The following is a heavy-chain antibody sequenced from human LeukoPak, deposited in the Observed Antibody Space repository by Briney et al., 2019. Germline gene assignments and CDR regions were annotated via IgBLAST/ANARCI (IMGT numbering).Heavy chain of an antibody. V-gene: IGHV3-30*03. D-gene: IGHD6-19*01. CDR3: AREPTQGYSSGWYFHGMDV. Sequence: PGRSLRLSCAASGFTFSSYGMHWVRQAPGKGLEWVAVISYDGSNKYYADSVKGRFTISRDNSKNTLYLQMNSLRAEDTAVYYCAREPTQGYSSGWYFHGMDVWGQGTTVTVSS. CDR1: GFTFSSYG. CDR2: ISYDGSNK. J-gene: IGHJ6*02.